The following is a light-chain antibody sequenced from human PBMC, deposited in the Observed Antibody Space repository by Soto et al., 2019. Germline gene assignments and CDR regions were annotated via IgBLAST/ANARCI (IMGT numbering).Light chain of an antibody. Sequence: QSALTQPASVSGSPGQSITVSCTGTSSDVGGYNSVSWYQQHPGKPPKLIIYEVSNRPSGVSVRFSGSKSGNTASLTISGLQAEDEADYYCSSYTSTSSYVFATGTKVTVL. J-gene: IGLJ1*01. V-gene: IGLV2-14*03. CDR1: SSDVGGYNS. CDR3: SSYTSTSSYV. CDR2: EVS.